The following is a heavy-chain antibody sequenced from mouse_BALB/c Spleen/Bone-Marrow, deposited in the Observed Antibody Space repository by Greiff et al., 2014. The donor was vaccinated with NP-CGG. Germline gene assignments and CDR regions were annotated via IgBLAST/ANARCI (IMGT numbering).Heavy chain of an antibody. Sequence: EVQLQQSGPELVKPGASMKISCKASGYSFTGYTMNWVKQSHGKNLEWIGLINPFNGDSIYNQKFKGKATLTIHKSSSTAYMELLSLTSEDSAVYYCARRDYGSSPFDYWGQGTTLTVSS. CDR3: ARRDYGSSPFDY. V-gene: IGHV1-37*01. J-gene: IGHJ2*01. CDR1: GYSFTGYT. CDR2: INPFNGDS. D-gene: IGHD1-1*01.